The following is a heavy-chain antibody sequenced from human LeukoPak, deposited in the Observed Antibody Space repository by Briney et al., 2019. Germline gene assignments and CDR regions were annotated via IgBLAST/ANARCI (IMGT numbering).Heavy chain of an antibody. D-gene: IGHD6-19*01. CDR1: GYSFTSYW. J-gene: IGHJ4*02. V-gene: IGHV5-51*01. CDR3: ARPTLTGYSSGFGY. Sequence: GESLKISCKASGYSFTSYWIVWVRQMPGKGLEWMGIIYPGDSDTRYSPSFQGQVTISADKSISTAFLQWSGLKASDTAIYYCARPTLTGYSSGFGYWGQGTLVTVPS. CDR2: IYPGDSDT.